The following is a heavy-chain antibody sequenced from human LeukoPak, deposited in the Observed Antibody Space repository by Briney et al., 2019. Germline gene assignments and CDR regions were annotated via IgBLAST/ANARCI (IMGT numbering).Heavy chain of an antibody. V-gene: IGHV3-48*01. D-gene: IGHD3-9*01. J-gene: IGHJ1*01. CDR2: ITSISSRI. Sequence: PGGSPRLSCAASGFTFSSYSMNWVRQVPGKGLEWISYITSISSRIHYADSVKGRFTIPRDNAKNSLYLQMDGLRVEDTAVYYCTRDPHALDFWGQGTRVTVSS. CDR1: GFTFSSYS. CDR3: TRDPHALDF.